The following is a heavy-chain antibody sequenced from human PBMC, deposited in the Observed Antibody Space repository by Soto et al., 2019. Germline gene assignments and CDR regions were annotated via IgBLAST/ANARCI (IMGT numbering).Heavy chain of an antibody. CDR1: GGTFSSYA. D-gene: IGHD2-15*01. J-gene: IGHJ5*02. CDR2: IIPIFGTA. CDR3: ARAIMGGEVAATLPFDP. V-gene: IGHV1-69*13. Sequence: SVKVSCKASGGTFSSYAISWVRQAPGQGLEWMGGIIPIFGTANYAQKFQGRVTITADESTSTAYMELSSLRSEDTAVYYCARAIMGGEVAATLPFDPWGQETLVTVS.